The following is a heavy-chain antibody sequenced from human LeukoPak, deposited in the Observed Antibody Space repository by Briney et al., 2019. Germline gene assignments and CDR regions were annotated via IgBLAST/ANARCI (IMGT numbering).Heavy chain of an antibody. Sequence: ASVKVSCKASGYTFTSYYMHWVRQAPGQGLEWMGIINPSGGSTSYAQKFQGRVTMTRDTSTSTVYMELSSLRSEDTAVYYCARDFSGGEWLPHFDYWGQGTLVTVSS. CDR2: INPSGGST. J-gene: IGHJ4*02. CDR1: GYTFTSYY. CDR3: ARDFSGGEWLPHFDY. V-gene: IGHV1-46*01. D-gene: IGHD3-16*01.